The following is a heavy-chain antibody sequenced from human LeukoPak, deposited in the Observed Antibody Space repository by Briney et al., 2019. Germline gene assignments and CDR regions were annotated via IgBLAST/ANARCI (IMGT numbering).Heavy chain of an antibody. CDR3: ARTAEDYYYMDV. J-gene: IGHJ6*03. Sequence: PSETLSLTCTVSGGSISSGSYYWSWIRQPAGKGLEWIGRIYTSGSTNYNPSLKSRVTISVDTSKNQFSLKLSSVTAADTAVYYCARTAEDYYYMDVWGKGTTVTVSS. CDR2: IYTSGST. CDR1: GGSISSGSYY. V-gene: IGHV4-61*02.